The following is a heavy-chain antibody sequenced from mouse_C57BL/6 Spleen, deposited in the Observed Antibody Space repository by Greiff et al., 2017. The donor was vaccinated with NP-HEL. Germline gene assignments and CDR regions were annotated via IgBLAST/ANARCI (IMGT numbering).Heavy chain of an antibody. CDR2: LWRGGST. V-gene: IGHV2-5*01. Sequence: QVQLKESGPGLVQPSQSLSITCTVSGFSLTSYGVHWVRQSPGKGLEWLGVLWRGGSTDYNAAFMSRLSITKDNSKSQVFFKMNSLQADDTAIYYCASLTTVVAPLGYFDVWGTGTTVTVSS. D-gene: IGHD1-1*01. CDR1: GFSLTSYG. CDR3: ASLTTVVAPLGYFDV. J-gene: IGHJ1*03.